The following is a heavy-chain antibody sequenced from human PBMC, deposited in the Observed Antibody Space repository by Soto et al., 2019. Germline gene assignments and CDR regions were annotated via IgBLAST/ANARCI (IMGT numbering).Heavy chain of an antibody. D-gene: IGHD3-3*01. V-gene: IGHV4-31*03. CDR3: ARDGGAFDI. Sequence: QVQLQESGPGLVKPSQTLSLTCTVSGGSIKSDNDYWSWIRQHPGKGLEWIGFIYDSGDTHYNPSLKTRVTISVDTSKNQFSLKWNFVTAADTAVYYCARDGGAFDIWGQGTMVTVSS. CDR1: GGSIKSDNDY. CDR2: IYDSGDT. J-gene: IGHJ3*02.